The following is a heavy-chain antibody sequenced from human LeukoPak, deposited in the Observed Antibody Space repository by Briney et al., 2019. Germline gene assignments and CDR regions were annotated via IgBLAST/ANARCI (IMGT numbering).Heavy chain of an antibody. CDR3: ARMGVVAAAAHLDYYGMDV. D-gene: IGHD6-13*01. V-gene: IGHV4-34*01. CDR2: INHSGST. Sequence: SETLSFTCAVYGGSFSGYYWSWIRQPPGKGLEWIGEINHSGSTNYNPSLKSRVTISVDTSKNQFSLKLSSVTAADTAVYYCARMGVVAAAAHLDYYGMDVWGQGTTVTVSS. J-gene: IGHJ6*02. CDR1: GGSFSGYY.